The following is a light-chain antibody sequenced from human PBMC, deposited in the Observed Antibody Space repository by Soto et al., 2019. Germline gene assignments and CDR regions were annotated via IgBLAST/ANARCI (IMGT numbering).Light chain of an antibody. J-gene: IGKJ1*01. CDR2: AAS. Sequence: AIQMTQSPSSLSASVGDRVTITCRASHGIGNDLAWYQQKPGKAPKIVIYAASSLQGGVPSRFSGSGSGTDFTLTISSLKPEDFATYYCQQSYNTPWTFAQGTKVDIK. CDR1: HGIGND. CDR3: QQSYNTPWT. V-gene: IGKV1-6*01.